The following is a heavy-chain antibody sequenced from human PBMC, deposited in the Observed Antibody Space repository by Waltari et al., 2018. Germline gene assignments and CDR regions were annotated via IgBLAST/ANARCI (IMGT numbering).Heavy chain of an antibody. CDR3: ATHRPGGYGMDV. CDR1: GFTFSDFY. CDR2: IEADGSGA. Sequence: EVQLVGYGGGLVQPGGSLIPSRAASGFTFSDFYLHWVRQAPGKGLVLVSRIEADGSGATYADSVRGRFTISRDNTKSTLYLQMNSLRVDDTAVYYCATHRPGGYGMDVWGQGTTVTVSS. J-gene: IGHJ6*02. V-gene: IGHV3-74*01. D-gene: IGHD2-15*01.